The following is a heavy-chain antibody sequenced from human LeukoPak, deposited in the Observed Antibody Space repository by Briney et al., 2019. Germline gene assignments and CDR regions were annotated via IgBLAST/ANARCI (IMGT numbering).Heavy chain of an antibody. V-gene: IGHV4-34*01. CDR2: INHSGST. Sequence: SETLSLTCAGYGGSFSGYYWTWIRQPPGKGLEWSGEINHSGSTNYNPSLKSRVTISVDTSKNQFSLKLSSVTAADTAVYYCARGKGSGWTFDYWGQGTLVTVSS. CDR1: GGSFSGYY. D-gene: IGHD6-19*01. J-gene: IGHJ4*02. CDR3: ARGKGSGWTFDY.